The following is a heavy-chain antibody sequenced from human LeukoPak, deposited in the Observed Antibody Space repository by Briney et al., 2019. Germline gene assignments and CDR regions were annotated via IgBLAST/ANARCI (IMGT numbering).Heavy chain of an antibody. D-gene: IGHD3-10*02. CDR2: IYPGGSNT. V-gene: IGHV5-51*01. CDR1: GYISTNYL. J-gene: IGHJ6*02. CDR3: ARHVRQGAAMGSPEDCYYGMDA. Sequence: GASMKSCCKSSGYISTNYLICCVRQLPEKRVEWMGIIYPGGSNTRYNPSFQGHVTISADTSISTSYLLCSLMNASDTAMYYCARHVRQGAAMGSPEDCYYGMDAWGQGTTVTVSS.